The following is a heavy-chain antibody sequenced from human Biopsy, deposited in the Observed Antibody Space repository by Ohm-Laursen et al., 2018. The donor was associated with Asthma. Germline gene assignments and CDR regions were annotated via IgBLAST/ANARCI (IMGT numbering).Heavy chain of an antibody. J-gene: IGHJ4*02. CDR1: RFTYE. Sequence: SLRLSCAASRFTYEMHWVRQAPGKGLEWVAVISYDGSSIYYADSVKGRFTISRDNSKNTLSLQMNSLTAEDTAVYYCAREGVVGTHIEDWGQGTLVTVSS. V-gene: IGHV3-30*19. CDR2: ISYDGSSI. CDR3: AREGVVGTHIED. D-gene: IGHD2-21*01.